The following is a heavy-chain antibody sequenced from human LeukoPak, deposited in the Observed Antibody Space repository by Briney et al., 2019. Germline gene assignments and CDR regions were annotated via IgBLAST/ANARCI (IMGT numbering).Heavy chain of an antibody. Sequence: PGGSLRLSCAASGFTFSSYAMHWVRQAPGKGLEWVAVISYDGSNKYYADSVKGRFTISRDNSKNTLYLQMNSLRAEGTAVYYCARDLNYGGNSRYDAFDIWGQGTMVTVSS. CDR3: ARDLNYGGNSRYDAFDI. CDR2: ISYDGSNK. J-gene: IGHJ3*02. D-gene: IGHD4-23*01. CDR1: GFTFSSYA. V-gene: IGHV3-30-3*01.